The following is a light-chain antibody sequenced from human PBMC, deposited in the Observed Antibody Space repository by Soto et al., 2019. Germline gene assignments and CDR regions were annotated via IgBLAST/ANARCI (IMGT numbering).Light chain of an antibody. CDR3: SSYAGSSNLGV. CDR2: EVS. V-gene: IGLV2-8*01. J-gene: IGLJ2*01. Sequence: QSVLTQPPSASESPGQSVTISCTGTSSDVGGYNYVSWYQQHPGRAPKLMIYEVSKRPSGVPDRFSGSKSGNTASLTVSGLQPEDEADYYCSSYAGSSNLGVFGGGTKLTVL. CDR1: SSDVGGYNY.